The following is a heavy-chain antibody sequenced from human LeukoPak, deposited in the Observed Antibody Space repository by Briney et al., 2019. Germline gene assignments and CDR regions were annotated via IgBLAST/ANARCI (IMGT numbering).Heavy chain of an antibody. V-gene: IGHV4-61*01. Sequence: DPSETLSLTCTVSGASVSSGSYYWSWIRQPPGRGLEWIGYIYYGGNTKYNPSLKSRVTISVDTSKNQFSLNLRSVTAADTAVYYCTTDPDYMIGVYFDFWGQGTLATVSS. CDR2: IYYGGNT. D-gene: IGHD3-10*01. J-gene: IGHJ4*02. CDR3: TTDPDYMIGVYFDF. CDR1: GASVSSGSYY.